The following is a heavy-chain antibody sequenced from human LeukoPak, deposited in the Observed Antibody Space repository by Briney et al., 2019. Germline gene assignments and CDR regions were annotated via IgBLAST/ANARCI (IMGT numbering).Heavy chain of an antibody. Sequence: KPGGSLRLSCAASGFTFSDYYMSWIRQAPGKGLEWVSYISSSSSYTNYAESVKGRFTISRDNSKNTLYLQMNSLRAEDTAVYYCAKYVSARGPPYALAVWGQGTTVTVSS. CDR1: GFTFSDYY. CDR2: ISSSSSYT. V-gene: IGHV3-11*03. D-gene: IGHD2/OR15-2a*01. CDR3: AKYVSARGPPYALAV. J-gene: IGHJ6*02.